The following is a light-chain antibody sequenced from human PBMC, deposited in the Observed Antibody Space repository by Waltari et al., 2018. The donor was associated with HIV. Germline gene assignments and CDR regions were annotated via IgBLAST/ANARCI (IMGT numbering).Light chain of an antibody. Sequence: SYELTQPPSVSVSPGQTASITCAGHNLWYKSACWYQQLPGPSPVLVSYQDNKRPSGIPERFSGSNSGNTATLTISGTQAMDEADYYCQAWDRSTGVFGGGTKLTVL. CDR1: NLWYKS. CDR3: QAWDRSTGV. J-gene: IGLJ2*01. V-gene: IGLV3-1*01. CDR2: QDN.